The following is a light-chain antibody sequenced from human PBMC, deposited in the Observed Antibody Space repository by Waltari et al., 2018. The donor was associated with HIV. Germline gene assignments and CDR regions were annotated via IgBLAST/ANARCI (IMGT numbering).Light chain of an antibody. V-gene: IGLV2-8*01. CDR3: SSYAGSDNPYV. CDR2: EVT. CDR1: RSDLINYNY. J-gene: IGLJ1*01. Sequence: QSALTQPPSASGSTGPSVTIPCTGTRSDLINYNYVSWYQQYPGKAPKLIIFEVTKRPSGVPDRFSGSKSGDTASLTVSGLQAEDEADYYCSSYAGSDNPYVFGSGTKVTVL.